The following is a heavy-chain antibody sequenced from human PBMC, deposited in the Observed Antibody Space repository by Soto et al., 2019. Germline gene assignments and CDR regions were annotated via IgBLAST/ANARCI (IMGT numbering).Heavy chain of an antibody. CDR3: ARDRSMIVVVPGY. D-gene: IGHD3-22*01. Sequence: QVPLVESGGGVVQPGRSLRLSCAASGFTFSSYAMHWVRQALGKGLEWVSFISYDGSNKYYADSVKGRFTISRDNSKNTLYLQMNSLRAEDTAVYYCARDRSMIVVVPGYWGQGTLVTVSS. CDR2: ISYDGSNK. J-gene: IGHJ4*02. V-gene: IGHV3-30-3*01. CDR1: GFTFSSYA.